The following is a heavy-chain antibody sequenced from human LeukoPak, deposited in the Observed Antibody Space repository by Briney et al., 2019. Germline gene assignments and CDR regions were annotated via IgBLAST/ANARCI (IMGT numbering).Heavy chain of an antibody. CDR2: ITSSSSYI. D-gene: IGHD3-22*01. Sequence: PGGSLRLSCAASGFIFNSMNWVRQAPGKGLEWVSSITSSSSYIYYADSVMGRFTISRDNANNSLYLQMNSLRAEDTAVYYCARHVVAVGFDYWGQGTLVTVSS. CDR3: ARHVVAVGFDY. CDR1: GFIFNS. J-gene: IGHJ4*02. V-gene: IGHV3-21*01.